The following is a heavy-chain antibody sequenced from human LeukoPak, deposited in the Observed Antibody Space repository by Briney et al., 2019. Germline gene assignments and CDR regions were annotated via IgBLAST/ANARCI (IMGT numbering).Heavy chain of an antibody. V-gene: IGHV3-53*01. CDR1: GFTVSSNY. D-gene: IGHD2-2*01. CDR2: IYSDGTT. J-gene: IGHJ4*02. Sequence: GGSLRLSCAASGFTVSSNYMSWVRQAPGMGLEWVSIIYSDGTTYYVDSVKGRFTISRDNSKNTLYLQMNNLRAEDTAVYYCARWFCTSTSCYYDYWGQGTLVTVSS. CDR3: ARWFCTSTSCYYDY.